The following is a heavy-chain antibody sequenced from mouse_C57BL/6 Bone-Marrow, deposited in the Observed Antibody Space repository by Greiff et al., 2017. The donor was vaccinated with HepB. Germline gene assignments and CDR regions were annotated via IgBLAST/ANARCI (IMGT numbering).Heavy chain of an antibody. V-gene: IGHV1-82*01. D-gene: IGHD4-1*01. J-gene: IGHJ2*01. Sequence: QVQLQQSGPELVKPGASVKISCKASGYAFSSSWMNWVKQRPGKGLEWIGRIYPGDGDTNYNGKFNGKATLTAYKSSSTAYMQLSSLTSEDSAVYFCARGTGYFDYWGQGTTLTVSS. CDR3: ARGTGYFDY. CDR1: GYAFSSSW. CDR2: IYPGDGDT.